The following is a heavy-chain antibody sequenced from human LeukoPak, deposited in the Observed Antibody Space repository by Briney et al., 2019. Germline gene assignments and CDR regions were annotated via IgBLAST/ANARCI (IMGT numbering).Heavy chain of an antibody. V-gene: IGHV1-8*03. CDR3: ARSNIVGATNFDY. CDR2: MNPNSGNT. Sequence: ASVKVSCKAPGYTFTSYDINWVRQATGQGLEWMGWMNPNSGNTGYAQKFQGRVTITRNTSISTAYMELSSLRSEDTAVYYCARSNIVGATNFDYWGQGTLVTVSS. J-gene: IGHJ4*02. D-gene: IGHD1-26*01. CDR1: GYTFTSYD.